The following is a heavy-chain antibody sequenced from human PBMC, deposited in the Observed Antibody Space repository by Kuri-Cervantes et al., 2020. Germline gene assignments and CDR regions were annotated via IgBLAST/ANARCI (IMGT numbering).Heavy chain of an antibody. V-gene: IGHV4-39*07. CDR3: VRGGTRRIVGTTRAFDI. CDR2: INHRGSI. CDR1: GGSISSSSYY. D-gene: IGHD1-26*01. J-gene: IGHJ3*02. Sequence: GSLRLSCTVSGGSISSSSYYWGWIRQPPGKGLEWIGEINHRGSINYNPSLKSRVTISVDTSKNQFSLKLNSVTAADTAVYYCVRGGTRRIVGTTRAFDIWGQGTMVTVSS.